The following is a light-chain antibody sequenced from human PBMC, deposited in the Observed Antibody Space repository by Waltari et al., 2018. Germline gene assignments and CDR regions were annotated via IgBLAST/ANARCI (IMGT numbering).Light chain of an antibody. CDR3: QQYYKWPLT. Sequence: EIVLTQSPATLSLSPGERAPLPCRASQRVNTYLAWYQQKPGQAPRILISGAFSRATGISARFSGSGSGTDFTLTISSLEFADSAVYYCQQYYKWPLTFGGGTKMEIK. V-gene: IGKV3-15*01. CDR1: QRVNTY. J-gene: IGKJ4*01. CDR2: GAF.